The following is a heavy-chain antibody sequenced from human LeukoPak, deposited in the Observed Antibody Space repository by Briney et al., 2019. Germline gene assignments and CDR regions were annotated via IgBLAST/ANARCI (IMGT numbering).Heavy chain of an antibody. V-gene: IGHV3-7*03. J-gene: IGHJ4*02. Sequence: GGSLRLSCAASGFTFRKYWMAWVRQAPGRGLEWVATIAANGNDKDYEDALQGRFTISRDNARNSLSLRIDSLRAEDTAQYYCAREVFFQFDNWGQGALVTVSS. CDR3: AREVFFQFDN. CDR1: GFTFRKYW. CDR2: IAANGNDK.